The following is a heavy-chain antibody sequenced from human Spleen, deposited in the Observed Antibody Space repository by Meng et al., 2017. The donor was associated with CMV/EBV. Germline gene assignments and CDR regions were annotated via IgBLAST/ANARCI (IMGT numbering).Heavy chain of an antibody. Sequence: GYSFAGYGIACVRQAPGQGLEWMGWISAYNGDTNYAQKLQGRVTMTTETSTSTAYMELRSLRSDDTAVYYCARLFYYDSGGYSFDYWGQGTLVTVSS. CDR3: ARLFYYDSGGYSFDY. J-gene: IGHJ4*02. D-gene: IGHD3-22*01. CDR2: ISAYNGDT. V-gene: IGHV1-18*01. CDR1: GYSFAGYG.